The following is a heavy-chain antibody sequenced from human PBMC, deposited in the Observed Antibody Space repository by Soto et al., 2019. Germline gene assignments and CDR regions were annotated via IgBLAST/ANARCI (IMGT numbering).Heavy chain of an antibody. V-gene: IGHV3-15*07. CDR1: GFTFSNAW. CDR3: TVGYCSGGSCYDDSHY. J-gene: IGHJ4*02. D-gene: IGHD2-15*01. Sequence: SGGSLRLSCAASGFTFSNAWMNWVRQAPGKGLEWVGRIKSKTDGGTTDYAAPVKGRFTISRDDSKNTLYLQMNSLKTEDTAVYYCTVGYCSGGSCYDDSHYWGQGTLVTVSS. CDR2: IKSKTDGGTT.